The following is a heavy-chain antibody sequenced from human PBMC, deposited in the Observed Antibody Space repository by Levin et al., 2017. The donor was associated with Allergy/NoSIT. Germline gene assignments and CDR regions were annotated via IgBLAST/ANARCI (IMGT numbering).Heavy chain of an antibody. CDR3: ARRSLNRDDGYFDR. V-gene: IGHV4-61*02. D-gene: IGHD1-1*01. CDR1: GDSISTATYY. CDR2: VHGSGST. J-gene: IGHJ2*01. Sequence: SQTLSLTCTVSGDSISTATYYWSWFRQAAGKGLEWIGRVHGSGSTNYNPSLKSRVTISVDTSKNQFSLKLSSVTAADTAVDYCARRSLNRDDGYFDRWGRGTLVTVSS.